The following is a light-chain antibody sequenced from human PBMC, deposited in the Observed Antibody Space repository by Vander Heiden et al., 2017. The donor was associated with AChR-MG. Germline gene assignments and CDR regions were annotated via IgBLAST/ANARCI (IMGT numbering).Light chain of an antibody. Sequence: DIQMTQSPSSLSASVGDRVTITCRASQSISSYLNWYQQKPGKAPKLLIYAASSLQSGVPSRFSGSGSGTDFTLTISMLQPEDFATYYCQQSDSTPSTFGQGTKLDIK. J-gene: IGKJ2*01. CDR2: AAS. V-gene: IGKV1-39*01. CDR3: QQSDSTPST. CDR1: QSISSY.